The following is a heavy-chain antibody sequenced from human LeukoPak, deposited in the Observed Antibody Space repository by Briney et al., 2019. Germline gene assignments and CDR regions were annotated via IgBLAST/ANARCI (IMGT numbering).Heavy chain of an antibody. CDR3: ATNYYDSSGYYSIDY. D-gene: IGHD3-22*01. CDR1: GYTFTRYG. J-gene: IGHJ4*02. V-gene: IGHV1-18*01. Sequence: GASVKVSCKASGYTFTRYGISWVRQAPGQGLEWMGWINTYNGNTDYAQKLQGRVTMTTDTSTSTAYMELRSLGSDDTALYYCATNYYDSSGYYSIDYWGQGTLVTVSS. CDR2: INTYNGNT.